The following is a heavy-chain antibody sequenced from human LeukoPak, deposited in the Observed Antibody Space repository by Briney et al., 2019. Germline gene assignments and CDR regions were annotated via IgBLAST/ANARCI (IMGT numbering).Heavy chain of an antibody. CDR3: AHNAGGYSYGYPPYFDY. J-gene: IGHJ4*02. CDR2: IYWDDDK. Sequence: SGPTLVNPTQTLTLTCTFSGFSLSTSGVGVGWIRQPPGKALEWLALIYWDDDKRYSPSLKSRLTITKDTSKNQVVLTMTNMDPVDTATHYCAHNAGGYSYGYPPYFDYWGQGTLVTVSS. CDR1: GFSLSTSGVG. V-gene: IGHV2-5*02. D-gene: IGHD5-18*01.